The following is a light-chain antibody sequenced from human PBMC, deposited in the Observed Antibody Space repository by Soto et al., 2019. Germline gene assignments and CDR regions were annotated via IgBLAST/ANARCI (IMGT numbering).Light chain of an antibody. J-gene: IGKJ4*01. CDR2: DAS. CDR3: QQRSSWPPHLT. Sequence: EIVLTQSPATLSLSPGERATLSCRASQSVSTYLAWYQQRPGQAPRLLIYDASNRATGIPARFSGSGSGTDFTLTISSLEPEDFAVYYCQQRSSWPPHLTFGGGTKVEIK. V-gene: IGKV3-11*01. CDR1: QSVSTY.